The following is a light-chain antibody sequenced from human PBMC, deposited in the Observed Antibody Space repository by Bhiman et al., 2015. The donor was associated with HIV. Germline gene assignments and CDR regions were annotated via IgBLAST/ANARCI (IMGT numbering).Light chain of an antibody. Sequence: QSALTQPASVSGSPGQSITISCTGTSRDIGVYNYVSWYQQLPGAAPKLLIYDTDKRPSGIPDRFSGSKSGTSATLGITGLQTGDEADYYCGAWDSSLSAVLFGGGTKLTVL. J-gene: IGLJ2*01. CDR2: DTD. CDR1: SRDIGVYNY. V-gene: IGLV1-51*01. CDR3: GAWDSSLSAVL.